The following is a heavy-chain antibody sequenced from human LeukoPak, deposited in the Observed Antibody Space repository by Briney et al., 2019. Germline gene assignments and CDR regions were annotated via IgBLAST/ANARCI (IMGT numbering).Heavy chain of an antibody. CDR2: ISGSGGGT. J-gene: IGHJ6*03. CDR3: AKNRGAGSHYYYHMNV. V-gene: IGHV3-23*01. D-gene: IGHD1-26*01. CDR1: GFTFSTYA. Sequence: GALRLSCAASGFTFSTYAMSWVRQAAGKGLEWVSLISGSGGGTYYADSVKGRYTISRDNSKNTLYLQLNSLRVEDTAVYYCAKNRGAGSHYYYHMNVWGKGTTVTVSS.